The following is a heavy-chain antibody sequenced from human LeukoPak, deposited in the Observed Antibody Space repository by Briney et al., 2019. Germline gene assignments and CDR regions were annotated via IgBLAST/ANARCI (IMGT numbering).Heavy chain of an antibody. V-gene: IGHV3-23*01. CDR2: ISGSGAAT. D-gene: IGHD4-23*01. CDR3: AKFSPYGGNSY. Sequence: GASVKVSCKASGYTFTYYAMHWVRQAPGKGLEWVSAISGSGAATFYADSVKGRFTISRDNSKNTLYLQMNSLKVEDTALYYCAKFSPYGGNSYWGQGTLVTVSS. CDR1: GYTFTYYA. J-gene: IGHJ1*01.